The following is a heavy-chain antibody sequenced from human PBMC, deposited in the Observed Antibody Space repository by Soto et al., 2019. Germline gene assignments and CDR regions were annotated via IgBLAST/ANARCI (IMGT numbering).Heavy chain of an antibody. Sequence: EVQLVESGGGLVQPGGSLRLSCAASGFTFSSYWMHWVRQAPGKGLVWVSRINSDGSSTSYADSVKGRFTISRDNAKNTLYLQMNSLRAEDTVVYYCARGKGGYCSGGSCSYDFDYWGQGTLVTVSS. V-gene: IGHV3-74*01. CDR3: ARGKGGYCSGGSCSYDFDY. CDR2: INSDGSST. D-gene: IGHD2-15*01. J-gene: IGHJ4*02. CDR1: GFTFSSYW.